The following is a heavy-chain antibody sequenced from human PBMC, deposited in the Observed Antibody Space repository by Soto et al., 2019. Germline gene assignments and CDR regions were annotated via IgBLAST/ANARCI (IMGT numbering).Heavy chain of an antibody. V-gene: IGHV1-69*13. D-gene: IGHD6-13*01. CDR2: IIPLFGTT. CDR3: ARDSIAAAGTDY. CDR1: GGTFSSYT. J-gene: IGHJ4*02. Sequence: SVKVSCKASGGTFSSYTIAWVRQAPGQGLEWMGEIIPLFGTTNYVEKFQGRLTITADASTSTAYTELSSLRSEDTAMYYCARDSIAAAGTDYWGQGTLVTVSS.